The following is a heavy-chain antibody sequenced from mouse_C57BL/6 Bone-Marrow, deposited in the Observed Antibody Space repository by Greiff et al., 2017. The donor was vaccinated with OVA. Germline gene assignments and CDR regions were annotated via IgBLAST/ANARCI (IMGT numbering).Heavy chain of an antibody. Sequence: QVQLQQPGAELVKPGASVKLSCKASGYTFTSYWMHWVKQRPGQGLEWIGMIHPNSGSTNYNEKFKSKATLTVDKSSSTAYMQLSSLTSEDSAVYYCARCPYYYGSSYDFDYWGQDTTLTVSS. CDR3: ARCPYYYGSSYDFDY. CDR1: GYTFTSYW. D-gene: IGHD1-1*01. V-gene: IGHV1-64*01. CDR2: IHPNSGST. J-gene: IGHJ2*01.